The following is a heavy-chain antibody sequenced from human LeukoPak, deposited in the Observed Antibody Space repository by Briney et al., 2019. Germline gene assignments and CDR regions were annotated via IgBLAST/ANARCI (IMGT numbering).Heavy chain of an antibody. CDR3: ARRLDGYSYGYADY. CDR2: ISSSSSHI. J-gene: IGHJ4*02. D-gene: IGHD5-18*01. Sequence: GGSLRLSCAASGFTFSSYSMNWVRQAPGKGLEWVSSISSSSSHIYYADSVKGRFTISRDNAKNSLYLQMNSLRAEDTAVYYCARRLDGYSYGYADYWGQGTLVTVSS. CDR1: GFTFSSYS. V-gene: IGHV3-21*01.